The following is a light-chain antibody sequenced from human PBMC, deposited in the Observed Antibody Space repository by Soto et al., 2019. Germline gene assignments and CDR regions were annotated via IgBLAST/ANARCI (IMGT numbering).Light chain of an antibody. CDR2: DTS. V-gene: IGKV3-20*01. CDR1: QGIGDT. Sequence: EVVLTQSPATLSVSPGEGVTLSCRASQGIGDTLAWYQHKPGQTPRLLIYDTSSRATGIPDRFSGSGSGTDFTLTISRLEPEDFAVYYCQQFGLSPTFGGGTKVEIK. CDR3: QQFGLSPT. J-gene: IGKJ4*01.